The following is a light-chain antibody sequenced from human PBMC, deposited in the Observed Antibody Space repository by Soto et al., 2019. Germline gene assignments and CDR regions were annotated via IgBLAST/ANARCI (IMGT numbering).Light chain of an antibody. CDR2: EVS. V-gene: IGLV2-14*01. CDR1: SSDIGNYDF. Sequence: QSALTQPASLSGSPGQSITISCTGTSSDIGNYDFVSWYQQVPGTAPKAMIYEVSSRPSGVSNRFSGSKSGNTASLTISGLHAEDEAYYYCSSYTTSTSFILFGGGTKLTVL. CDR3: SSYTTSTSFIL. J-gene: IGLJ2*01.